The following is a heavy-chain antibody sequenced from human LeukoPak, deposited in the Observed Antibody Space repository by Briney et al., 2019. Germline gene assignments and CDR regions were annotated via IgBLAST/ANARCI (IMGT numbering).Heavy chain of an antibody. D-gene: IGHD5-18*01. CDR2: IYYSGSI. J-gene: IGHJ3*02. CDR1: GGSISRGGYY. CDR3: ARDRGYSYGCDAFDI. V-gene: IGHV4-31*03. Sequence: SESLSLTCTVSGGSISRGGYYWSWIRQHPGKGLEYIGYIYYSGSIYYNPSLKSRVTISLDPSKNQFSLKLSSVTAADTAVYYCARDRGYSYGCDAFDIWGQGTMVTVSS.